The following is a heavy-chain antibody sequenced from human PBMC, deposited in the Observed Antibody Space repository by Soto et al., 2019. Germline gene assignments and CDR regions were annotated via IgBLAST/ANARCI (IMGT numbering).Heavy chain of an antibody. CDR2: ISTTTSYI. CDR3: TRDTLSGYDNSAFYSSFDY. D-gene: IGHD3-22*01. J-gene: IGHJ4*02. Sequence: EVQLVESGGGLVKPGGALRLSCAASGFTFTSYNMNWVRQAPGKGLEWVSSISTTTSYIYYTDSVKGRFTISRDNAKNSVFLQMNSLRAEDTAVYYCTRDTLSGYDNSAFYSSFDYWGPGTLVTVSS. V-gene: IGHV3-21*06. CDR1: GFTFTSYN.